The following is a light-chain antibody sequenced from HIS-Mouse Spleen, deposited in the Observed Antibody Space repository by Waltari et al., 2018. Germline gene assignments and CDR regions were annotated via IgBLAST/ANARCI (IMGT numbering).Light chain of an antibody. CDR2: EDS. CDR1: ALTKKY. J-gene: IGLJ2*01. V-gene: IGLV3-10*01. Sequence: SYELTQPPSVSVSPGQTARSTCAGDALTKKYAYLYQQKSGQAPVLVIYEDSKPPSGIPERFSGSSSGTMATLTISGAQVEDEADYYCYSTDSSGNHRVFGGGTKLTVL. CDR3: YSTDSSGNHRV.